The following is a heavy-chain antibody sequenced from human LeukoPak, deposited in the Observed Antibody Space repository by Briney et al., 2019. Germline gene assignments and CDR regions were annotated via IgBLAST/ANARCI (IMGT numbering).Heavy chain of an antibody. V-gene: IGHV3-43*02. D-gene: IGHD3-9*01. J-gene: IGHJ6*02. Sequence: GGSLRLSCAASGFTFDDYAMHWVRQAPGKGLEWVSLISGDGGSTYYADSVKGRFTISRDNSKNTLYLQMNSLRAEDTAVYYCARDPNYDILTGYPYYYYYYGMDVWGQGTTVTVSS. CDR2: ISGDGGST. CDR1: GFTFDDYA. CDR3: ARDPNYDILTGYPYYYYYYGMDV.